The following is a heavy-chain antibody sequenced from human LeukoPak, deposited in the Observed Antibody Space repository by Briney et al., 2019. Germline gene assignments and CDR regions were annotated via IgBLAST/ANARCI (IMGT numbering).Heavy chain of an antibody. J-gene: IGHJ6*03. CDR2: ISSGSGII. CDR3: ARRGTAPYYYMDV. V-gene: IGHV3-48*01. CDR1: EFTFSGYS. Sequence: GGSLRLSCVGSEFTFSGYSMNWVRRAPGKGLEWVAYISSGSGIIYYADSVKGRFTVSRDNAENSLYLQMSSLRAEDTAVYYCARRGTAPYYYMDVWSKGTAVTVSS.